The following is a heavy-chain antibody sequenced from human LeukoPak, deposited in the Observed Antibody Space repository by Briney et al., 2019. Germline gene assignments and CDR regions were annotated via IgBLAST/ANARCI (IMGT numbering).Heavy chain of an antibody. CDR3: AKDKTYCSSTSCYWRPHYFDY. J-gene: IGHJ4*02. CDR2: ISYDGSNK. CDR1: GFTFSCYG. V-gene: IGHV3-30*18. Sequence: PGRSLRLSCAACGFTFSCYGMHWVHQAPGKGLSWVAGISYDGSNKYYADSVKGRLTISRDHSKNTLYLQMNSLRAEDSAVYYCAKDKTYCSSTSCYWRPHYFDYWGQGTLVTVSS. D-gene: IGHD2-2*01.